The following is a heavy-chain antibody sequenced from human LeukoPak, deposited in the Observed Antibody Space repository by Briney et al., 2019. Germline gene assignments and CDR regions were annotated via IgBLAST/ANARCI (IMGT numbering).Heavy chain of an antibody. D-gene: IGHD3-10*02. J-gene: IGHJ4*02. CDR1: GFTFSSYS. CDR2: ISSSSSYI. CDR3: AKGRPPYNVAAAEY. V-gene: IGHV3-21*04. Sequence: GGSLRLSCAASGFTFSSYSMTWVRQAPGKGLEWVSSISSSSSYIYYADSVKGRFTISRDNSKNILYLQMNSLRAEDTAVYYCAKGRPPYNVAAAEYWGQGTLVTVSS.